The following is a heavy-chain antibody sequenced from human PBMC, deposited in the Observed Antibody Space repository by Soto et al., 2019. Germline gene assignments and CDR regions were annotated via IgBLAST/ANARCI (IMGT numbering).Heavy chain of an antibody. CDR3: AAYYGSGSYYIPALDY. Sequence: GGSLRLSCAASGFTFSSYAMSWVRQAPGKGLEWVSAISGSGGSTYYADSVKGRFTISRDNSKNTLYLQMNSLRAEDTAVYYCAAYYGSGSYYIPALDYWGQGTLVTVSS. CDR1: GFTFSSYA. CDR2: ISGSGGST. D-gene: IGHD3-10*01. V-gene: IGHV3-23*01. J-gene: IGHJ4*02.